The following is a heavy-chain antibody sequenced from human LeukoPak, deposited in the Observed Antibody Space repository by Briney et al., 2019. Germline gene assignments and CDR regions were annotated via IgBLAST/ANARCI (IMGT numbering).Heavy chain of an antibody. Sequence: SETLSLTCAVYGGSFSGYYWSWIRQPPGQGLEWIGEINHSGSTNYNPSLKSRVTMSVDTSKNQFSLKLSSVTAADTAVYYCARKGGSPFDYWGQGTLVTLSS. CDR1: GGSFSGYY. V-gene: IGHV4-34*01. D-gene: IGHD3-16*01. CDR3: ARKGGSPFDY. CDR2: INHSGST. J-gene: IGHJ4*02.